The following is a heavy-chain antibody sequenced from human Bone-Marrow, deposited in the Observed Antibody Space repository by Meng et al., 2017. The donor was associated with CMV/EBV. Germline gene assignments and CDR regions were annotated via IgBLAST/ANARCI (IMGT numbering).Heavy chain of an antibody. D-gene: IGHD2-2*02. CDR1: GFSFRSYG. CDR2: ISYDGSNK. CDR3: ARGGYCSSTSCYNDAFDI. V-gene: IGHV3-30*12. J-gene: IGHJ3*02. Sequence: GGSLRLSCEASGFSFRSYGLHWLRQAPGKGLEWVAVISYDGSNKYYADSVKGRFTISRDNSKNTLYLQMNSLRAEDTAVYYCARGGYCSSTSCYNDAFDIWGQGTMVTVSS.